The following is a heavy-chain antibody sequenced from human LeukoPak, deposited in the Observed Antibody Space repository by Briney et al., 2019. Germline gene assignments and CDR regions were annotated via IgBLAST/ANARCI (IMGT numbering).Heavy chain of an antibody. CDR2: INWNGGST. CDR3: ARGSDFWSGFYYYYYYMDV. V-gene: IGHV3-20*04. D-gene: IGHD3-3*01. CDR1: GFTFDDYG. Sequence: PGGSLRLSCAASGFTFDDYGMSWVRHAPGKGLEWVSGINWNGGSTGCADSVKGRFTISRDNAKNSLYLQMNSLRAEDTALYYCARGSDFWSGFYYYYYYMDVWGKGTTVTVSS. J-gene: IGHJ6*03.